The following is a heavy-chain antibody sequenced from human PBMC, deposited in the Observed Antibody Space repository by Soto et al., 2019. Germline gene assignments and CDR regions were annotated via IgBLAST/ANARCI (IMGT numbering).Heavy chain of an antibody. CDR3: ARIPHDYGDYEYYYYYYMDV. V-gene: IGHV1-18*01. CDR2: ISAYNEYT. Sequence: GASVKVSCKSSGYTFTSYGISWGRQAPGQGLEWLGWISAYNEYTNYAQKLQGRVTMTTDTSTSTAYMELRSLRSDDTAVYYCARIPHDYGDYEYYYYYYMDVWGKGTTVTVSS. D-gene: IGHD4-17*01. CDR1: GYTFTSYG. J-gene: IGHJ6*03.